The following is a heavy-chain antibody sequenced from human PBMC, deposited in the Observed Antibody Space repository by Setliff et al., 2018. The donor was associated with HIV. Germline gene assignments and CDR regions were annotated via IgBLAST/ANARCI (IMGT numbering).Heavy chain of an antibody. CDR3: ARHFGGDYQLPDLFDY. D-gene: IGHD2-2*01. CDR2: IFYTGST. V-gene: IGHV4-39*01. Sequence: PSETLSLTCTVSNDSISSSTAHYWGWIRQPPGKGLEWIGSIFYTGSTYYSTSLKSRVTISVDTSKNQFSLKLSSVTAADTAVYYCARHFGGDYQLPDLFDYWGQGTLVT. CDR1: NDSISSSTAHY. J-gene: IGHJ4*02.